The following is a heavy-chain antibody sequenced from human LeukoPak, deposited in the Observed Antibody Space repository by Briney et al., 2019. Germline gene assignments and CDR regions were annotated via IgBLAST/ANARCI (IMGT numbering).Heavy chain of an antibody. CDR2: IWSDATNA. J-gene: IGHJ6*02. Sequence: PGGSLRLSCAASGFTFIDYGMHWVRQAPGEGLEWVAIIWSDATNAYYADSVKGRFTISRDNAKNSLYLQMNSLRAEDTAVYYCARKGVYCSSTSCQIPYGMDVWGQGTTVTVSS. CDR3: ARKGVYCSSTSCQIPYGMDV. CDR1: GFTFIDYG. V-gene: IGHV3-33*01. D-gene: IGHD2-2*01.